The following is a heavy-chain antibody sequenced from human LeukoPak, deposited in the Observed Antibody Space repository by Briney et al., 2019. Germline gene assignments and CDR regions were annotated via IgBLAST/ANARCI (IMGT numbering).Heavy chain of an antibody. V-gene: IGHV3-48*04. Sequence: GGSLRLSCAASGFTFSSYWMHWVRQAPGKGLEWVSYISNSGSTKYYADSVKGRFTISRDNAKNSLYLQMNSLRAEDTAVYYCARDSAQLDQWGQGTLVTVSS. CDR2: ISNSGSTK. CDR3: ARDSAQLDQ. CDR1: GFTFSSYW. J-gene: IGHJ4*02.